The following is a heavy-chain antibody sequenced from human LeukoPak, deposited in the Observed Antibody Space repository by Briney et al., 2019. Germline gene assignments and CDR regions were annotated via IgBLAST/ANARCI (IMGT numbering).Heavy chain of an antibody. V-gene: IGHV3-30*18. CDR3: AKDRGRYSYGLGY. Sequence: GGSLRLSCAASGFTFSSYGMHWVRQAPGKGLEWVAVISYDGSNKYYADSVKGRFTISRDISKNTLYLQMNSLRAEDTAVYYCAKDRGRYSYGLGYWGQGTLVTVSS. CDR1: GFTFSSYG. J-gene: IGHJ4*02. D-gene: IGHD5-18*01. CDR2: ISYDGSNK.